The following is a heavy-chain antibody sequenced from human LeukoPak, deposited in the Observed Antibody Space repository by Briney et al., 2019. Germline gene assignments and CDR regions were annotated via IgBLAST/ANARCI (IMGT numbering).Heavy chain of an antibody. CDR1: GGSISSYY. CDR2: IYYSGST. J-gene: IGHJ4*02. CDR3: ARRYSTRLCYFDY. D-gene: IGHD6-13*01. Sequence: PSETLSLTCTVSGGSISSYYWSWLRQPPGKGLEWIGYIYYSGSTNYNPSLKSRVTISVDTSKNQFSLKLSSVTAADTAVYYCARRYSTRLCYFDYWGQGTLVTVSS. V-gene: IGHV4-59*08.